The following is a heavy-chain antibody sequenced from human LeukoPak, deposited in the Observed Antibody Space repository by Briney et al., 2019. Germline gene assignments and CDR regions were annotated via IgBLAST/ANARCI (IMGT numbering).Heavy chain of an antibody. Sequence: GASVKVSCKASGGTFSSYAISWVRQAPGQGLEWMGGIIPIFGTANYAQKFQGRVTITADESTSTAYMELSSLRSEDTAVYYCASGTPEQWLRGLQYYFDYWGQGTLVTVSS. CDR1: GGTFSSYA. D-gene: IGHD6-19*01. J-gene: IGHJ4*02. V-gene: IGHV1-69*13. CDR3: ASGTPEQWLRGLQYYFDY. CDR2: IIPIFGTA.